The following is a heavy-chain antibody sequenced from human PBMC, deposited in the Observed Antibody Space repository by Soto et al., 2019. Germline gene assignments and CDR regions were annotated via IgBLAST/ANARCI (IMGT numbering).Heavy chain of an antibody. CDR3: AREGTTVTTYYYYYYMDV. J-gene: IGHJ6*03. D-gene: IGHD4-17*01. Sequence: AGSLRLSCAASGFTFSSYGMHWVRQAPGKGLEWVAVIWYDGSNKYYADSVKGRFTISRDNSKNTLYLQMNSLRAEDTAVYYCAREGTTVTTYYYYYYMDVWGKGTTVTVSS. CDR1: GFTFSSYG. CDR2: IWYDGSNK. V-gene: IGHV3-33*01.